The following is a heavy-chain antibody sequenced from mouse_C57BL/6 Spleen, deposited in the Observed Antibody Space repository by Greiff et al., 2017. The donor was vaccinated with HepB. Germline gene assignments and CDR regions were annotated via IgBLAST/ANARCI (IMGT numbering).Heavy chain of an antibody. CDR2: IDPSDSYT. CDR1: GYTFTSYW. CDR3: ARSSGNYGVMDAMDY. D-gene: IGHD2-1*01. Sequence: QVQLKQPGAELVMPGASVKLSCKASGYTFTSYWMHWVKQRPGQGLEWIGEIDPSDSYTNYNQKFKGKSTLTVDKSSSTAYMQLSSLTSEDSAVYYCARSSGNYGVMDAMDYWGQGTSVTVSS. J-gene: IGHJ4*01. V-gene: IGHV1-69*01.